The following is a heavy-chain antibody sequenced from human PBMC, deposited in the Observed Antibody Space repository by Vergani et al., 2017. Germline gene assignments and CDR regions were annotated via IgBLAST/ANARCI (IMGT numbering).Heavy chain of an antibody. Sequence: QVQLVQSGAEVKKPGASVKVSCKVSGYTLTELSMHWVRQAPGKGLEWMGGFDPEDGETIYAQKFQGRVTMTEDTSTDTAYMELSSLRSEDTAVYYCATXGGTKDIVVVPAFYYYYGMDVWGQGTTVTVSS. CDR2: FDPEDGET. J-gene: IGHJ6*02. CDR3: ATXGGTKDIVVVPAFYYYYGMDV. V-gene: IGHV1-24*01. D-gene: IGHD2-2*01. CDR1: GYTLTELS.